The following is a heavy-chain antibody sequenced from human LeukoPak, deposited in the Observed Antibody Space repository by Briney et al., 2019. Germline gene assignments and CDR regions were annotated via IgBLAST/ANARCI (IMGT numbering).Heavy chain of an antibody. D-gene: IGHD1-1*01. CDR3: WRLLERRSFLDY. CDR2: IYYSGGT. Sequence: PSETLSLTCTVPGGSISSYYWTWIRQPPGKGLGLEWIGYIYYSGGTNYNPSLKSPVTISIDTSKNQVSLKPSSVTAAHTAVYYWWRLLERRSFLDYWGQGTLVTVSS. V-gene: IGHV4-59*08. J-gene: IGHJ4*02. CDR1: GGSISSYY.